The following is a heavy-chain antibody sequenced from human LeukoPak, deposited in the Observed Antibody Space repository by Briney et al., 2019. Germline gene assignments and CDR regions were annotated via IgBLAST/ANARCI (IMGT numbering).Heavy chain of an antibody. CDR2: IYYSGST. Sequence: SETLSLTCTVSGGSISSYYWGWIRQPPGKGLEWIGSIYYSGSTYYNPSLKSRVTISVDTSKNQFSLKLSSVTAADTAVYYCARHKDYYYSYMDVWGKGTTVTISS. CDR3: ARHKDYYYSYMDV. CDR1: GGSISSYY. J-gene: IGHJ6*03. V-gene: IGHV4-39*01.